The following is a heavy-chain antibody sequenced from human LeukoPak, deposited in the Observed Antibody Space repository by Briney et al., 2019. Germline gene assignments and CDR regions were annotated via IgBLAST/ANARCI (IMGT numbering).Heavy chain of an antibody. CDR1: GFTFSSYW. CDR2: ISTGASST. Sequence: GGSLRLSCAASGFTFSSYWMHWVRQAPGKGLVWVSRISTGASSTTYADSVKGRFTISRDNAKGTLYLQMSSLRAEDTAVYYCTGHHQAYSRTYWGQGTLVTVSS. D-gene: IGHD4-11*01. J-gene: IGHJ4*02. CDR3: TGHHQAYSRTY. V-gene: IGHV3-74*01.